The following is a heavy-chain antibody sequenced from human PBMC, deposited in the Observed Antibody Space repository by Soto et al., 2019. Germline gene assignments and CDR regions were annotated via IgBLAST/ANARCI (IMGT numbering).Heavy chain of an antibody. Sequence: PLETLSLTCIVSGGSISSSSYYWGWIRQPPGKGLEWIGSIYYSGSTYYNPSLKSRVTISVDTSKNQFSLKLSSVTAADTAVYYRARQQVRYFDGWWFDPWGQGTLVTVSS. J-gene: IGHJ5*02. CDR1: GGSISSSSYY. V-gene: IGHV4-39*01. D-gene: IGHD3-9*01. CDR2: IYYSGST. CDR3: ARQQVRYFDGWWFDP.